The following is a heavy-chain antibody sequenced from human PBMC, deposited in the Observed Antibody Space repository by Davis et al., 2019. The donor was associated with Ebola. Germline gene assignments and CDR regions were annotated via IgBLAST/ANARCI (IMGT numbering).Heavy chain of an antibody. V-gene: IGHV3-66*01. J-gene: IGHJ6*03. Sequence: GESLKISCAVSGFTVSSNYMSWVRQVPGKGLEWISVIYSDGTTYYADSVKGRFTISRDNSKNTVDLQMNSLRAEDTAVYYCARDACSGGSCSHMDVWGKGTSVTVSS. CDR2: IYSDGTT. CDR3: ARDACSGGSCSHMDV. CDR1: GFTVSSNY. D-gene: IGHD2-15*01.